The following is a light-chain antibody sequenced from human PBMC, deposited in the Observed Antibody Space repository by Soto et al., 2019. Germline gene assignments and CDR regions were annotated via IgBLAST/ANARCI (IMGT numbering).Light chain of an antibody. J-gene: IGLJ2*01. V-gene: IGLV2-14*03. CDR2: DVN. CDR1: SSDIGAYNF. Sequence: QSALTQPASVSGSPGQSITISCTGTSSDIGAYNFVSWYQQHPGKAPKLMLYDVNIRPSGVPNRFSGPKSGNTASLTISGLQAEDEADYYCTSWTTSTTMIFGGGTKVTVL. CDR3: TSWTTSTTMI.